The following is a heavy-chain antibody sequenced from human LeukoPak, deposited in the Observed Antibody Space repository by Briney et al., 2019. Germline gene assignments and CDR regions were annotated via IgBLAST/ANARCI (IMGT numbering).Heavy chain of an antibody. CDR1: GGSISSYY. CDR2: IYNSGIT. CDR3: ARAPTKGCFFVNV. J-gene: IGHJ6*03. Sequence: SETLSLTCTVSGGSISSYYCSWIRQPPGKGLEWIGYIYNSGITNYNPSLKSRVTISVDTSKNQVSLKLNSVTAADTAVYYCARAPTKGCFFVNVWGKGATVTVSS. V-gene: IGHV4-4*09. D-gene: IGHD3-16*02.